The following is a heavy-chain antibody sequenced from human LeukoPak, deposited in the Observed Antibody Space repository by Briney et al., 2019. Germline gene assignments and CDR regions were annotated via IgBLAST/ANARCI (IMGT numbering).Heavy chain of an antibody. Sequence: GGSLRLSCAASGFTFSDYYMSWIRQAPGKGLEWVSYISSSGSTIYYADSVKSRFTISRDNAKNSLYLQMNSLRAEDTAVYYCARDVDYANPRHDYWGQGTLVTVSS. J-gene: IGHJ4*02. CDR2: ISSSGSTI. D-gene: IGHD4/OR15-4a*01. CDR1: GFTFSDYY. V-gene: IGHV3-11*04. CDR3: ARDVDYANPRHDY.